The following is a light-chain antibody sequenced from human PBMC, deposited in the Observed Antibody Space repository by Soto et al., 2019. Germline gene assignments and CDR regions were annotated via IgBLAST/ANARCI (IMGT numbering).Light chain of an antibody. CDR2: LEGSGTY. CDR1: SGPSSNI. Sequence: QPVLTQSSSASASLGSSVKLTCTLSSGPSSNIIAWHQQQPGKAPRYLMNLEGSGTYNKGSGVPDRFSGSSSGADRYLTISYLQFEDEADYYCETWDTNTRVFGGETKLTVL. CDR3: ETWDTNTRV. J-gene: IGLJ3*02. V-gene: IGLV4-60*02.